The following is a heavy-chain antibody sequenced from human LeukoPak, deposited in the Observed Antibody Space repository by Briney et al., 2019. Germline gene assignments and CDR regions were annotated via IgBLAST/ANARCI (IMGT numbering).Heavy chain of an antibody. V-gene: IGHV3-23*01. J-gene: IGHJ4*02. CDR2: ISGSGGST. CDR3: ANPMSPTVDFDY. Sequence: GGSLRPSCAASGFTSSSYAMSWVRQAPGKGLEWVSAISGSGGSTYYADSVKGRFTISRDNSKNTLYLQMNSLRAEDTAVYYCANPMSPTVDFDYWGQGTLVTVSS. D-gene: IGHD4-17*01. CDR1: GFTSSSYA.